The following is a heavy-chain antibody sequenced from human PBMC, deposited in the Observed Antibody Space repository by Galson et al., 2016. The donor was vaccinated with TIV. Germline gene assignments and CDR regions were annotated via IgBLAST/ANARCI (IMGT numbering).Heavy chain of an antibody. J-gene: IGHJ6*02. CDR1: GFTFSTYW. CDR2: IDSEGDNT. V-gene: IGHV3-74*01. D-gene: IGHD1-1*01. Sequence: SLRLSCAASGFTFSTYWMHWVRQAPGKGLVWVSRIDSEGDNTRYADSVTGRFTISRDNAKNTLYVQMRSLGADDTAVYYCARGALDTDRQYYYYYGLDVWGQGTAVTVSS. CDR3: ARGALDTDRQYYYYYGLDV.